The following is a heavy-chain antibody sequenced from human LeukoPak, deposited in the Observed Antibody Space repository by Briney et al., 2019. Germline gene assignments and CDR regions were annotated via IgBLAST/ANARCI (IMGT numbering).Heavy chain of an antibody. CDR2: IYYSGTT. CDR3: ATSSLKWDLPHDY. V-gene: IGHV4-39*01. J-gene: IGHJ4*02. Sequence: PSETLSLTCTVSGGSINTNNYYWAWIRQPPGKGLEWIGSIYYSGTTFYIPSLRGRVTISVDTSKNQFSLKLSSVTAADTAVYYCATSSLKWDLPHDYWGQGSLVTVSS. CDR1: GGSINTNNYY. D-gene: IGHD1-26*01.